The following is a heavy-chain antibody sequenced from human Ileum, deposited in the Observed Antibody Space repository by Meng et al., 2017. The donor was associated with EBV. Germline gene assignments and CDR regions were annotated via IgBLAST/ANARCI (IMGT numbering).Heavy chain of an antibody. V-gene: IGHV1-3*01. CDR2: VHAGNGDT. J-gene: IGHJ4*02. CDR1: GYSFTSSA. Sequence: QVHLVKSGTEVKKPGASVKVSYKASGYSFTSSAIHWVHQAPGQRLEWMGWVHAGNGDTKYSQNFQDRLTIARDTSANTAYMDLSSLRSEDTAVYYCARGHQTYHDYWGQGTLVTVSS. D-gene: IGHD1-14*01. CDR3: ARGHQTYHDY.